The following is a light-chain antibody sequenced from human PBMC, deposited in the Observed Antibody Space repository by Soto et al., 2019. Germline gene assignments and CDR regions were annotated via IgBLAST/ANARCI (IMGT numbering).Light chain of an antibody. CDR2: GVS. CDR3: QQYGYSQWT. J-gene: IGKJ1*01. CDR1: QTGSNSY. Sequence: IVLTQSPGTLSLSPGERATLSCRASQTGSNSYLAWYQQKSAQAPRLLIYGVSTRATGIPDRFSGSGYGTEFTLTISRLEPEDFAVYFCQQYGYSQWTFGQGTKVEIK. V-gene: IGKV3-20*01.